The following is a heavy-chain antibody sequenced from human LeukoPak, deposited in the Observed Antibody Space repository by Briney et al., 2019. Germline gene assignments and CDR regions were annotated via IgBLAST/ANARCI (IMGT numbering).Heavy chain of an antibody. Sequence: ASVKVSCKASGYTFTSYDINWVRQAPGQGLEWMGWMNPNSGNTGYAQKFQGRVTMTRNTSISTAYMELNSLRAEDTAVYFCAKRGVVIRVILVGFHKEAYYFESWGQEALVTVSS. V-gene: IGHV1-8*01. J-gene: IGHJ4*02. D-gene: IGHD3/OR15-3a*01. CDR2: MNPNSGNT. CDR3: AKRGVVIRVILVGFHKEAYYFES. CDR1: GYTFTSYD.